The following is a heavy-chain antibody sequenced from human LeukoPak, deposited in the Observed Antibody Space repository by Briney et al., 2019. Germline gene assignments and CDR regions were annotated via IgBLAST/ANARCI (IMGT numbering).Heavy chain of an antibody. CDR2: FGRSGSDT. Sequence: GSLRFSCAASGFTFGTSAMSWVRQAPGKGPEWGSTFGRSGSDTYYSDSVKSRFTIFRDNSKNTLYLKMNSLRDEDTAGYYCAKGSLGSWYYFDYWGQGTLVTVSS. D-gene: IGHD6-13*01. J-gene: IGHJ4*02. V-gene: IGHV3-23*01. CDR3: AKGSLGSWYYFDY. CDR1: GFTFGTSA.